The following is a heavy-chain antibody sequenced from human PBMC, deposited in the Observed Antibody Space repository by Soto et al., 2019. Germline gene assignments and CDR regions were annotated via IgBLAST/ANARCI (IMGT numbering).Heavy chain of an antibody. CDR3: ARAPRRVPGQRITGTTFAFDI. D-gene: IGHD1-20*01. Sequence: QVQLQQWGAGLLKPSETLSLTCAVYGGSFSGYYWSWIRQPPGKGLEWIGEINHSGSTNYNPSLNSRVTISVDTSKNQFSLKLSSVTAADTAVYYCARAPRRVPGQRITGTTFAFDIWGQGTMVTVSS. CDR1: GGSFSGYY. J-gene: IGHJ3*02. CDR2: INHSGST. V-gene: IGHV4-34*01.